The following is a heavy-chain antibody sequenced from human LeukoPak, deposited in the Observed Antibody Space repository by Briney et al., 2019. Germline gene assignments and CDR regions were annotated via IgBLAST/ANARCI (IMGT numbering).Heavy chain of an antibody. J-gene: IGHJ4*02. CDR2: IIPILGIA. Sequence: SVKVPCKASGGTFSSYAISWVRQAPGQGLEWMGRIIPILGIANYAQKFQGRVTITADKSTSTAYMELSSLRSEDTAVYYCATLDGYNTKFDYWGQGTLVTVSS. D-gene: IGHD5-24*01. V-gene: IGHV1-69*04. CDR3: ATLDGYNTKFDY. CDR1: GGTFSSYA.